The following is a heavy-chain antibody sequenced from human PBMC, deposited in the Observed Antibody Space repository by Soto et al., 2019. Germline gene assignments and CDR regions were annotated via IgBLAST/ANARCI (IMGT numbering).Heavy chain of an antibody. CDR2: INHSGST. CDR3: ARGATTVEHYYYYGMDV. V-gene: IGHV4-34*01. D-gene: IGHD4-17*01. Sequence: SEALSLTCTVYGGSFSGYYWSWIRQPPGKGLDWIGEINHSGSTTYNPSLKSRVTISVDTSKNQFSLELSSVTAADTAVYYCARGATTVEHYYYYGMDVWGQGTTVTVSS. J-gene: IGHJ6*02. CDR1: GGSFSGYY.